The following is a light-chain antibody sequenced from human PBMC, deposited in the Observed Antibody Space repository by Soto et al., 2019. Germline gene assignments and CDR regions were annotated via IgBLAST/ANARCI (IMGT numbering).Light chain of an antibody. CDR3: CSFAGL. Sequence: QSALTQPRSVSGSPGQSVATSCAGTSSDVGRYNYVSWYQQYPGKAPKLIIYDVTKRPSGVPDRFSGSKSGNTASLTISGLQAEDEADYYCCSFAGLFGGGTKLTVL. V-gene: IGLV2-11*01. CDR2: DVT. J-gene: IGLJ2*01. CDR1: SSDVGRYNY.